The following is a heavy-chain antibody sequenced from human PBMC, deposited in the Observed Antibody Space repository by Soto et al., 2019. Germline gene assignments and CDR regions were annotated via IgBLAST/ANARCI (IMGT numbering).Heavy chain of an antibody. V-gene: IGHV3-30*18. CDR1: EVTCSSYG. J-gene: IGHJ6*02. CDR2: ISYDGSNK. Sequence: GGFQILSCTASEVTCSSYGVHWVLQAPGKGLEWVAVISYDGSNKYYADSVKGRFTISRDNSKNTLYLQMNSLRAEDTAVYYCAKDRVTSPYYGMDVWGQGTTVTVSS. CDR3: AKDRVTSPYYGMDV. D-gene: IGHD3-10*01.